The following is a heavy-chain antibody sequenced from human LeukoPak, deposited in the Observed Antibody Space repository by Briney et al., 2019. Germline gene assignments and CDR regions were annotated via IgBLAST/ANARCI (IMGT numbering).Heavy chain of an antibody. CDR2: INPNSGGT. CDR1: GYTFIGYY. J-gene: IGHJ4*02. D-gene: IGHD3-22*01. CDR3: ARGSITMIVVAGGDY. V-gene: IGHV1-2*02. Sequence: ASVKVSCKASGYTFIGYYMHWVRQAPGQGLEWMGWINPNSGGTNYAQKFQGRVTMTSDTSISTAYMELSRLRSDDTAVYYCARGSITMIVVAGGDYWGQGTLVTVSS.